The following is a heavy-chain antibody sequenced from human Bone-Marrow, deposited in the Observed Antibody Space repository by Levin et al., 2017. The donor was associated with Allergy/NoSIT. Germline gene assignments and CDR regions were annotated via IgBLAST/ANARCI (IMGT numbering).Heavy chain of an antibody. Sequence: TGGSLRLSCAASGFTFSDYYMNWVRQAPGKGLEWVSYMSGTGYTIYYADSVQGRFTISRDNAKNSLYLQMNSLRAEDTAVYYCAAFPYYYDSSGYSWFWGQGALVTVSS. D-gene: IGHD3-22*01. CDR3: AAFPYYYDSSGYSWF. CDR2: MSGTGYTI. V-gene: IGHV3-11*01. CDR1: GFTFSDYY. J-gene: IGHJ4*02.